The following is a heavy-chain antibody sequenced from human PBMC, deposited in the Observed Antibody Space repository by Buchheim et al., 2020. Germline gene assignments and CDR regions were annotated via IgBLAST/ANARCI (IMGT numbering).Heavy chain of an antibody. V-gene: IGHV3-30*18. J-gene: IGHJ6*02. CDR1: GFTFSSYG. Sequence: QVQLVESGGGVVQPGRSLRLSCAASGFTFSSYGMHWVRQAPGKGLEWVAVISYDGSNKYYADSVKDRFXISRDNSKNTLYLQMNSLRAEDTAVYYCAKGMDYGDYSDGMDVWGQGTT. CDR2: ISYDGSNK. D-gene: IGHD4-17*01. CDR3: AKGMDYGDYSDGMDV.